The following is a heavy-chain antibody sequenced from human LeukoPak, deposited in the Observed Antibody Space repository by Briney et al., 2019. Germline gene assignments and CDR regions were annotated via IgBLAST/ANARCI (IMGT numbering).Heavy chain of an antibody. Sequence: ASVKVSCKVSGYTLTELSMHWVRQAPGKGLEWMGGFDPEHGETIYAQKFQGRITMPEDTSTDTTYMELSSLRSEDTAVYYCARDMGLIAAAGHSFDYWGQGTLVTVSS. D-gene: IGHD6-13*01. CDR1: GYTLTELS. CDR2: FDPEHGET. V-gene: IGHV1-24*01. J-gene: IGHJ4*02. CDR3: ARDMGLIAAAGHSFDY.